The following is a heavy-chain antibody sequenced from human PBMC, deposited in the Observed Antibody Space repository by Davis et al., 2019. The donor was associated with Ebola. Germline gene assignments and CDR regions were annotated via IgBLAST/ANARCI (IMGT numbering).Heavy chain of an antibody. CDR1: GFTFSSNS. J-gene: IGHJ3*01. Sequence: GGSLRLSCAASGFTFSSNSMNWVRQAPGKGLEWVAVISYDGSNKYYADSVKGRFTISRDNSKNTLYLQMNSLRVEDTAIYYCAKDTSNVWFDVWGQGTMVTVSS. V-gene: IGHV3-30*18. CDR3: AKDTSNVWFDV. D-gene: IGHD6-19*01. CDR2: ISYDGSNK.